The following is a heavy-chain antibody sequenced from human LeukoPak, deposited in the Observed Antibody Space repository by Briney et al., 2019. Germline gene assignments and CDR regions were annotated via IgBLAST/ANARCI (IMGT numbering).Heavy chain of an antibody. CDR2: FSGSGGTT. D-gene: IGHD2-8*01. V-gene: IGHV3-23*01. CDR3: ANGNRCTSPNCLGYYYFYMDV. Sequence: GGSLRLSCAASGFTFSSYAMNWVRQAPGRGLEWVSGFSGSGGTTYYADSMKGRFTISRDNSKNTLYLQMNSLRAEDTAVYYCANGNRCTSPNCLGYYYFYMDVWGKGTTVTVSS. CDR1: GFTFSSYA. J-gene: IGHJ6*03.